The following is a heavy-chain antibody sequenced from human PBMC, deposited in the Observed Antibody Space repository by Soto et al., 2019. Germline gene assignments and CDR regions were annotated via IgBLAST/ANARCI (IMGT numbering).Heavy chain of an antibody. Sequence: QVQLQESGPGLVKPSQTLSLTCTVSGGSISSGGYYWSWIRQHPGKGLEWIGYIYYSGSTYYNPPLKSRVTISVYTSKNQFSLKLSSVTAADTAVYYCASLALDGAFNFDYWGQGTLVTVSS. CDR1: GGSISSGGYY. J-gene: IGHJ4*02. CDR3: ASLALDGAFNFDY. D-gene: IGHD4-17*01. V-gene: IGHV4-31*03. CDR2: IYYSGST.